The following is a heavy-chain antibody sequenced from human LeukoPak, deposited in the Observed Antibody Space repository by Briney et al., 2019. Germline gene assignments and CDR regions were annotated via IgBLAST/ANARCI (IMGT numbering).Heavy chain of an antibody. CDR3: ARGIPYYYGSGSYRYYFDY. V-gene: IGHV4-59*01. Sequence: SETLSLTCTVSGGSIGSYYWSWIRQPPGKGLEWIGYIYYSGSTNYNPSLKSRVTISVDTSKNQFSLKLSSVTAADTAVYYCARGIPYYYGSGSYRYYFDYWGQGTLVTVSS. D-gene: IGHD3-10*01. J-gene: IGHJ4*02. CDR1: GGSIGSYY. CDR2: IYYSGST.